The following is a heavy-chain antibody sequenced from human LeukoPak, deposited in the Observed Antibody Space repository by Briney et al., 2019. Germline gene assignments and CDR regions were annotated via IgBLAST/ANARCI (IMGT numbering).Heavy chain of an antibody. D-gene: IGHD6-13*01. CDR2: IYYSGST. CDR3: ARYSSSSFDP. J-gene: IGHJ5*02. Sequence: TSETLSLTCTVSGGSISSYYWIWIRQPPGKGLEWIGYIYYSGSTNYNPSLKSRVTISVDTSKNQFSLKLSSVTAADTAVYYCARYSSSSFDPWGQGTLVTVSS. CDR1: GGSISSYY. V-gene: IGHV4-59*01.